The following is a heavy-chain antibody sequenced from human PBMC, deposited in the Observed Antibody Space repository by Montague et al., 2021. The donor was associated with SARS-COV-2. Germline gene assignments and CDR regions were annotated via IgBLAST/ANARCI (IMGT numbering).Heavy chain of an antibody. Sequence: SETLSLTCTVSGGSITRNYYWGWIRQPPGKGLEWVGNIYYSGTTXINPSLQSRVTISVDASKNQFSLHLTSVTAADTAVYYCARPLVRGVPKAFGIWGQGAWVIVSS. CDR3: ARPLVRGVPKAFGI. V-gene: IGHV4-39*01. J-gene: IGHJ3*02. CDR2: IYYSGTT. CDR1: GGSITRNYY. D-gene: IGHD3-10*01.